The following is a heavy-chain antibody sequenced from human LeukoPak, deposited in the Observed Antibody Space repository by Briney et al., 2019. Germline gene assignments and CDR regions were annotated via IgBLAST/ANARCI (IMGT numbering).Heavy chain of an antibody. CDR2: IYSGGTT. J-gene: IGHJ5*02. CDR1: GFTVSSYY. Sequence: PGGSLRLSCAAYGFTVSSYYMTWVRQAPGKGLEWVSVIYSGGTTYYADSVKGRFTISRDTSNNTLFLQMNSLRAEDTAVYYCARATRADYTNYRAGWFDPWGQGTQVTVSS. V-gene: IGHV3-53*01. D-gene: IGHD4-11*01. CDR3: ARATRADYTNYRAGWFDP.